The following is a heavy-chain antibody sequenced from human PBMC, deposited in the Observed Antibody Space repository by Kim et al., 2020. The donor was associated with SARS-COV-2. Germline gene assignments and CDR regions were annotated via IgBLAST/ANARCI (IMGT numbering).Heavy chain of an antibody. V-gene: IGHV3-64D*06. CDR2: ISSNGDTT. CDR3: VKPHTTETVWAFDI. Sequence: GGSLRLSCSASGFTFSDYAMHWVRQAPGKGPQYVSAISSNGDTTYYADSVKGRFIISRDNSKNTLYLQMSSLTTEDRALYYCVKPHTTETVWAFDIWGQG. J-gene: IGHJ3*02. D-gene: IGHD1-1*01. CDR1: GFTFSDYA.